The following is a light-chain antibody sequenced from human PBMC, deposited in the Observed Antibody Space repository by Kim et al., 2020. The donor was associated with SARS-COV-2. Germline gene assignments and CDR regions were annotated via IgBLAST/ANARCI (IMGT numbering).Light chain of an antibody. CDR3: AAWDDSLNGWV. Sequence: VTVPCSGSSSNIGSNTVNWYQQLPGTAPKLLIYNNNQRPSGVPDRFSGSKSGTSASLAISGLQSEDEADYYCAAWDDSLNGWVFGGGTQLTVL. V-gene: IGLV1-44*01. J-gene: IGLJ3*02. CDR2: NNN. CDR1: SSNIGSNT.